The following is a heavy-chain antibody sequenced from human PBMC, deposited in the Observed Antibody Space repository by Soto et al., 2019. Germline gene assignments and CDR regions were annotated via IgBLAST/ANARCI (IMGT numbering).Heavy chain of an antibody. J-gene: IGHJ6*02. V-gene: IGHV5-51*01. CDR3: ARQYCSSTSCYSAYGMDV. Sequence: GESLKISCKGSGYSFTSYWIGWVRQMPGKDLEWMGIIYPGDSDTRYSPSFQGQVTISADKSISTAYLQWSSLKASDTAMYYCARQYCSSTSCYSAYGMDVWGQGTTVPVSS. CDR1: GYSFTSYW. D-gene: IGHD2-2*01. CDR2: IYPGDSDT.